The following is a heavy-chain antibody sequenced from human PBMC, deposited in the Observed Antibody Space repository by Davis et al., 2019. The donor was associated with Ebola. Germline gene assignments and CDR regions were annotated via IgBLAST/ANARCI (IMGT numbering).Heavy chain of an antibody. Sequence: HTGGSLRLSCAASGFTFSSYWMHWVRQAPGKGLVWVSRIKSDGSSTMYADSVKGRFTISRDNAKNTLYLQMNSLRAEDTAVYYCVVRDERALGYWGQGTLVTVSS. CDR1: GFTFSSYW. V-gene: IGHV3-74*03. J-gene: IGHJ4*02. CDR3: VVRDERALGY. D-gene: IGHD2-8*01. CDR2: IKSDGSST.